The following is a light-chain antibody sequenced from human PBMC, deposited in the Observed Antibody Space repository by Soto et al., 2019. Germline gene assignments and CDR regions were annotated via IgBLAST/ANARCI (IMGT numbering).Light chain of an antibody. CDR1: HDVSRN. CDR3: QQYNSMLS. J-gene: IGKJ4*01. Sequence: DIQMTQPPSSLSASVGDRVTIACQSSHDVSRNLNWFQQKPGEAPKLLIYDASNLERGVPSRFSGSGAGTDFTLTISSLQPEDVATYYFQQYNSMLSFGGGTEVEIK. CDR2: DAS. V-gene: IGKV1-33*01.